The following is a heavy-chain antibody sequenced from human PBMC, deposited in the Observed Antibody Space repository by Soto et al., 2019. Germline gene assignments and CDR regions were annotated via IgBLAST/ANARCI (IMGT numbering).Heavy chain of an antibody. J-gene: IGHJ4*02. Sequence: VQLVQSGAEVKKPGSSVKVSCKASGGTFSSYAMSWVRQAPGKGLEWVSAISGSGGSTYYADSVKGRFTISRDNSKNTLYLQMNSLRAEDTAVYYCANRRGTYSGDGYWGQGTLVTVSS. D-gene: IGHD3-16*01. CDR1: GGTFSSYA. CDR2: ISGSGGST. V-gene: IGHV3-23*04. CDR3: ANRRGTYSGDGY.